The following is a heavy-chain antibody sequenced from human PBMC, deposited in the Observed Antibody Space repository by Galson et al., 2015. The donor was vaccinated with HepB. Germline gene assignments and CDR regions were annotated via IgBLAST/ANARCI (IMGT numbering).Heavy chain of an antibody. CDR1: GFTFSSYS. D-gene: IGHD3-22*01. J-gene: IGHJ2*01. Sequence: SLRLSCAASGFTFSSYSMNWVRQAPGKGLEWVSSISSSSSYIYYADSVKGRFTISRDNAKNSLYLQMNSLRAEDTAVYYCARLYYYDSSTLLNWYFDLWGRGTLVTVSS. CDR3: ARLYYYDSSTLLNWYFDL. V-gene: IGHV3-21*01. CDR2: ISSSSSYI.